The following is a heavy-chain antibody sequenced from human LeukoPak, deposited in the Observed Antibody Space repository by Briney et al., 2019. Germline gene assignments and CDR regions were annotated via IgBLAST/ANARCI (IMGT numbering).Heavy chain of an antibody. D-gene: IGHD4-11*01. V-gene: IGHV1-46*01. CDR1: GYTFTSYY. J-gene: IGHJ4*02. CDR2: INPSGGST. CDR3: ARDSGPQSLDY. Sequence: ASVKVSCKASGYTFTSYYIHWVRQAPGQGLEWMGIINPSGGSTSYAQKFQGRVTMTRDMSTSTVYMELSSLRSEDTAVYYCARDSGPQSLDYWGQGTLVTVSS.